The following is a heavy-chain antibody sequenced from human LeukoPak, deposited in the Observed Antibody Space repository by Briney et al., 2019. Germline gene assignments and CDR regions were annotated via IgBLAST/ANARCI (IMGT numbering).Heavy chain of an antibody. CDR1: GGSISSYY. J-gene: IGHJ1*01. V-gene: IGHV4-4*09. D-gene: IGHD3-22*01. CDR2: IYTSGST. CDR3: ARHRSYYDSSGYTEYFQH. Sequence: SETLSLTCTVSGGSISSYYWSWIRQPPGKGLEWIGYIYTSGSTNYNPSLKSRVTISVDTSKNHFSLKLSSVTAADTAVYYCARHRSYYDSSGYTEYFQHWGQGTLVTVSS.